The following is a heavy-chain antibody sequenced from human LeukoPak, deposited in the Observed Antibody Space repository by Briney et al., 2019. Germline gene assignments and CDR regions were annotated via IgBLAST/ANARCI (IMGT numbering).Heavy chain of an antibody. V-gene: IGHV3-21*01. D-gene: IGHD6-19*01. CDR1: GFTFSSYS. J-gene: IGHJ4*02. CDR2: ISSSSSYI. Sequence: GGSLRLSCAASGFTFSSYSMNWVRQAPGKGLEWVSSISSSSSYIYYADSVKGRFTISRDNAKNSLYLQMNSLRAEDTAVYYCASGIAVAGYTNYWGQGTLDTVSS. CDR3: ASGIAVAGYTNY.